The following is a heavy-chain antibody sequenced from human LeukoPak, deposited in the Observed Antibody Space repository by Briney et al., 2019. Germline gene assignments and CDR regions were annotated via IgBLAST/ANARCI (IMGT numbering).Heavy chain of an antibody. V-gene: IGHV6-1*01. D-gene: IGHD1-26*01. CDR1: GDSVSSNSAA. J-gene: IGHJ2*01. CDR2: TYYRSKWYN. Sequence: SQTLSLTCAISGDSVSSNSAAWNWIRQSPSRVLEWLGRTYYRSKWYNEYAASVKSRITINPDTSKNQFSLQLNSVTPEDTAVYYCVRGEWKLLSHYWYFDFWGRGTLVTVSS. CDR3: VRGEWKLLSHYWYFDF.